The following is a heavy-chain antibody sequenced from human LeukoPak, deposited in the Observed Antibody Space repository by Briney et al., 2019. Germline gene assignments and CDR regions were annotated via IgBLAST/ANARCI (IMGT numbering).Heavy chain of an antibody. CDR1: GDSFSSYH. V-gene: IGHV4-59*01. D-gene: IGHD3-16*01. CDR3: ARVGRGDHTWGSYYCDH. J-gene: IGHJ4*02. Sequence: SETLSLTCTVSVSGDSFSSYHWSWLRQPPGKGLERIGYISSSGSTSYNTSLKSRVTISVDTSKNQFSLKLSSVTAADTAVYYCARVGRGDHTWGSYYCDHWGQGTLVSVSS. CDR2: ISSSGST.